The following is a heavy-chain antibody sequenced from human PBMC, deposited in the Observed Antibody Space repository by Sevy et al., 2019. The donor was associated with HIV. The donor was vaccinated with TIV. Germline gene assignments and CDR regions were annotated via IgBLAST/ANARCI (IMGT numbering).Heavy chain of an antibody. Sequence: SETLSLTCTVSGGSINPYSCTWIRQPPGKGLEWIGYIDYSGSTNYNPTLRSRATISADTSKIQFSLKLSSVTAADPAVYYCARVGSWYYGSTGNAFDIWGQGTMVTVSS. CDR2: IDYSGST. J-gene: IGHJ3*02. V-gene: IGHV4-59*01. D-gene: IGHD3-10*01. CDR1: GGSINPYS. CDR3: ARVGSWYYGSTGNAFDI.